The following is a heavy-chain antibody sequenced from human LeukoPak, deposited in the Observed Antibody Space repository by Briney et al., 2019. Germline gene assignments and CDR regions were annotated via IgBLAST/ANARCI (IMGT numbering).Heavy chain of an antibody. CDR3: ARDQPAPYDFWSASNWFDP. D-gene: IGHD3-3*01. J-gene: IGHJ5*02. V-gene: IGHV4-30-4*08. CDR2: IYYSGST. CDR1: GGSISSSSYY. Sequence: SETLSLTCTVSGGSISSSSYYWSWIRQPPGKGLEWIGCIYYSGSTYYNPSLKSRVTISVDTSKNQFSLKLSSVTAADTAVYYCARDQPAPYDFWSASNWFDPWGQGTLVTVSS.